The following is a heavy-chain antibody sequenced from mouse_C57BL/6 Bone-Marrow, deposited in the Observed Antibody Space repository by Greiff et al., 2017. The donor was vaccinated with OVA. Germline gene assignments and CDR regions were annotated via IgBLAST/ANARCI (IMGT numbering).Heavy chain of an antibody. CDR2: INPGSGGT. CDR3: ARRKNNYYGSSYGDFDY. J-gene: IGHJ2*01. CDR1: GYAFTNYL. V-gene: IGHV1-54*01. D-gene: IGHD1-1*01. Sequence: QVQLQQSGAELVRPGPSVKVSCKASGYAFTNYLIEWVKQRPGQGLEWIGVINPGSGGTNYNEKFKGKATLTADKSSSTAYMQLSSLTSEDSAVYFCARRKNNYYGSSYGDFDYWGQGTTLTVSS.